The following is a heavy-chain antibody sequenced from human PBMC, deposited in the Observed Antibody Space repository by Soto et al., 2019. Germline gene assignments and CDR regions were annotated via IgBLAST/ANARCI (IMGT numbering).Heavy chain of an antibody. J-gene: IGHJ6*02. CDR3: ARSHAPYYYDTTGFFFGLDV. CDR1: GFTFSNYA. CDR2: MSFDETKK. V-gene: IGHV3-30-3*01. Sequence: QVRLVESGGGVVQPGRSLRLSCAASGFTFSNYAMHWVRQAPGKWLEWVAVMSFDETKKYHAASVEGRFTISRDNSQNTLDLQMNSLRSEDTALYYCARSHAPYYYDTTGFFFGLDVWGQGTTVVVSS. D-gene: IGHD3-22*01.